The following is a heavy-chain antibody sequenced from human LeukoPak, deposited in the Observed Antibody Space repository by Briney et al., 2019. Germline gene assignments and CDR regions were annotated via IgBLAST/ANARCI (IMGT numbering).Heavy chain of an antibody. J-gene: IGHJ4*02. D-gene: IGHD3-10*01. CDR3: ARVRLDNTINFDY. V-gene: IGHV1-18*01. Sequence: ASVTVSCKASGYTFTSYAITWVRQAPGQGLEWMGWISASKGNTNYAQKLQRRVTMTTDTSTTTAYMALRSLRSDDTAVYYCARVRLDNTINFDYWGQGTLVTVSS. CDR2: ISASKGNT. CDR1: GYTFTSYA.